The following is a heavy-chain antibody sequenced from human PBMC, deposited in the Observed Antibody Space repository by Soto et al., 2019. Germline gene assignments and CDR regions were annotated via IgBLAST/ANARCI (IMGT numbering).Heavy chain of an antibody. CDR1: GGSISSYD. V-gene: IGHV4-59*01. D-gene: IGHD6-19*01. J-gene: IGHJ4*02. CDR2: IYYSGST. CDR3: ATGSSSGWYPVDY. Sequence: PSETLSLTCTVSGGSISSYDWSWIRQPPGKGLEWIGYIYYSGSTNYNPSLKSRVTISVDTSKNQFSLKLSSVTAADTAVYYCATGSSSGWYPVDYWGQGTLVTVSS.